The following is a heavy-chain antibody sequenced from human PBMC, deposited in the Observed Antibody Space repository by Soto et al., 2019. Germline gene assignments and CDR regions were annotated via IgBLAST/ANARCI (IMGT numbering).Heavy chain of an antibody. Sequence: QVQLVQSGAEVKKPGSSMKVSCKASGDIVSNHGITWVRQAPGQGLEWIGGIIPMFGTANYAQKFQGRVTITADESTSTAYMELSSLRSDDTAVYYCVQTSLGYVSGFDYWGQGALVTVSS. J-gene: IGHJ4*02. CDR2: IIPMFGTA. V-gene: IGHV1-69*01. CDR3: VQTSLGYVSGFDY. CDR1: GDIVSNHG. D-gene: IGHD6-19*01.